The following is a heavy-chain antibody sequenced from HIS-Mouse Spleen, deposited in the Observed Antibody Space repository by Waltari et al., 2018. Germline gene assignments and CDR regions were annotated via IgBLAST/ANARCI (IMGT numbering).Heavy chain of an antibody. V-gene: IGHV1-2*02. J-gene: IGHJ4*02. CDR1: GYTFTGYY. CDR3: ARDQLGGFDY. CDR2: IKPNSGGT. D-gene: IGHD7-27*01. Sequence: QVQLVQSGAEVKKPGASVKVSCKASGYTFTGYYMHWVRQAPGQGLEWMGWIKPNSGGTNYEQKFQGRVTMTRETSISTAYMELSRLRSDDTAVYYCARDQLGGFDYWGQGTLVTVSS.